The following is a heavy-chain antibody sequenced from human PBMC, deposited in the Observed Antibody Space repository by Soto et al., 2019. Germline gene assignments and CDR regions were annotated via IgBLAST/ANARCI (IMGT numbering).Heavy chain of an antibody. V-gene: IGHV5-51*01. J-gene: IGHJ3*02. Sequence: GESLKISCKGSGYSFTSYWIGWVRQMPGKGLEWMGIIYPGDSDTRYSPSFQGQVTISADKSISTAYLQWSSLKASDTAMYYCARPIRRGSQGLHDAFDIWGQGTMVTVSS. CDR3: ARPIRRGSQGLHDAFDI. CDR1: GYSFTSYW. D-gene: IGHD3-10*01. CDR2: IYPGDSDT.